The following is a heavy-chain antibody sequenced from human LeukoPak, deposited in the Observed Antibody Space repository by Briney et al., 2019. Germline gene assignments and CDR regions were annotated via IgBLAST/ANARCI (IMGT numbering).Heavy chain of an antibody. CDR1: GGTFISYA. Sequence: SVNVSFMGSGGTFISYAISWVRQAPGQGREGMGGIIPIFGTANYAQKFQGRVTITADESTSTAYMELSSLRSEDTAVYYCARGGDELRFYYFDYWGQGTLGTVS. D-gene: IGHD3-10*01. V-gene: IGHV1-69*13. J-gene: IGHJ4*02. CDR2: IIPIFGTA. CDR3: ARGGDELRFYYFDY.